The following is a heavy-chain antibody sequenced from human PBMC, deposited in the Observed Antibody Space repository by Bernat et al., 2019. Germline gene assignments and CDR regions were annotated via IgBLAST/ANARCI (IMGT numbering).Heavy chain of an antibody. CDR1: GFTFSSCA. CDR2: ISNSGGST. J-gene: IGHJ3*02. V-gene: IGHV3-23*04. D-gene: IGHD5-24*01. CDR3: ANGDGYNFAFDI. Sequence: EVQLVESGGALVQPGGSLRLSCVASGFTFSSCAMSWVRQAPGQGLEWVSAISNSGGSTYYADSMKGRFTISRDNSKNTLYLQMNSLRAQDTAVYYCANGDGYNFAFDIWGLGTMVTVSS.